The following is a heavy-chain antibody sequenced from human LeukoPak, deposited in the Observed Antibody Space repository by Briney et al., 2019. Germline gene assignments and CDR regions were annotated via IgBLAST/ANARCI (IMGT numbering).Heavy chain of an antibody. D-gene: IGHD6-13*01. Sequence: GGSLRLSCAASGFTFSDYYMSWIRRAPGKGLEWVAVISYDGSNKYYADSVKGRFTISRDNSKNTLYLQMNSLRAEDTAVYYCAKEFSYSSSFDYWGQGTLVTVSS. CDR2: ISYDGSNK. V-gene: IGHV3-30*18. J-gene: IGHJ4*02. CDR3: AKEFSYSSSFDY. CDR1: GFTFSDYY.